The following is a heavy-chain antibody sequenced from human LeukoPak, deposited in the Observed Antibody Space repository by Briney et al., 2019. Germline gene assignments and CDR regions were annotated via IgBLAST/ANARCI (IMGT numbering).Heavy chain of an antibody. J-gene: IGHJ4*02. D-gene: IGHD2-15*01. V-gene: IGHV4-4*07. CDR1: GGSISSYY. Sequence: PSETLSLTCTVSGGSISSYYWSWIRQPAGKGLEWIGRIYSSENTNYNPSLKSRVIMSVDASKNHFSLKLRSVTAAGTAVYYCARDSGYCSGGSCYGDYWGQGTLVTVSS. CDR2: IYSSENT. CDR3: ARDSGYCSGGSCYGDY.